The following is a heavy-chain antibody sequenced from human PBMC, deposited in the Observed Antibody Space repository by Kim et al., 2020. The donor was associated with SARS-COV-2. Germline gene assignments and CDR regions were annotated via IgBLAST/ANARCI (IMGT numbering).Heavy chain of an antibody. Sequence: VKGRFTISRDNSKNTLYLQMNSLRAEDTAVYYCARDGFGVGPSGFGMDVWGQGTTVTVSS. CDR3: ARDGFGVGPSGFGMDV. J-gene: IGHJ6*02. V-gene: IGHV3-66*01. D-gene: IGHD2-8*01.